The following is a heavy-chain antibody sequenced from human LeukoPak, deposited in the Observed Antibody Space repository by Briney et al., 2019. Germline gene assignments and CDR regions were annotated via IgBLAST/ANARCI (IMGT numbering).Heavy chain of an antibody. V-gene: IGHV3-30*02. D-gene: IGHD3-22*01. J-gene: IGHJ4*02. CDR2: IRYDGSNK. CDR1: GFTFSSYG. Sequence: GGSLRLSCAASGFTFSSYGMHWVRQAPGKGLEWVAFIRYDGSNKYYADSVKGRFTISRDNAKNSLYLQMNSLRAEDTAVYYCARGGTYYYDSSGQYLPLPFDYWGQGTLVTVSS. CDR3: ARGGTYYYDSSGQYLPLPFDY.